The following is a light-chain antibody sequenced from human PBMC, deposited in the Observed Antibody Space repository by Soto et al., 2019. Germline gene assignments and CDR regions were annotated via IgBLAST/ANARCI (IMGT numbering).Light chain of an antibody. V-gene: IGKV3-20*01. J-gene: IGKJ1*01. CDR1: QSVSGSD. Sequence: EVVLTQSPGTLSLSPGERATLSCRASQSVSGSDLAWYQQKPGQAPRILISGVSNRATGTPDRFSGSGSGTDGTLTISSLETEDCAVFYCHQYGISPPTFGQGTKVDIK. CDR2: GVS. CDR3: HQYGISPPT.